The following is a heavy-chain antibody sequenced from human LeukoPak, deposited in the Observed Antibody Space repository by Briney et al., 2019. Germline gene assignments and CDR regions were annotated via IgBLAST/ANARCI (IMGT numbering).Heavy chain of an antibody. D-gene: IGHD1-14*01. Sequence: TSETLSLTCAVSGDSFSGYYWTWIRQPPGKGLEWIGEINHGGTTNYNPSLTSRVTISVDTSKNQFSLNLTSVTAVDTAIYYCATNIPGTTYFDPWGQGTLVTVSS. CDR1: GDSFSGYY. J-gene: IGHJ4*02. V-gene: IGHV4-34*01. CDR2: INHGGTT. CDR3: ATNIPGTTYFDP.